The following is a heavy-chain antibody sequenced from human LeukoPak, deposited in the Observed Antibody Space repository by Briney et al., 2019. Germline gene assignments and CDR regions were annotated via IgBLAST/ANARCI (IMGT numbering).Heavy chain of an antibody. V-gene: IGHV3-23*01. D-gene: IGHD5-24*01. CDR2: IIGSGSST. CDR3: ASWRWLQSDVDY. CDR1: GFTFSSYG. Sequence: GGTLRLSCAASGFTFSSYGMSWVRQAPGKGLQWVSVIIGSGSSTYADSVEGRFTISRDNAKNSLYLQMNSLRAEDTAVYYCASWRWLQSDVDYWGQGTLVTVSS. J-gene: IGHJ4*02.